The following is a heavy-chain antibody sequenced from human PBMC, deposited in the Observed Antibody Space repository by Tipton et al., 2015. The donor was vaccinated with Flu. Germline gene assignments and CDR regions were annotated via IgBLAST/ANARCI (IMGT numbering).Heavy chain of an antibody. J-gene: IGHJ4*02. CDR1: GFTFSSYE. CDR2: ISSSGSTK. CDR3: ARDALNEGRRGGYLDS. D-gene: IGHD3-10*01. Sequence: SLRLSCIASGFTFSSYEMNWVRQAPGKGLEWVSYISSSGSTKYYGDSVKGRFTVSRDNAKNSLYLQMNTLRAEDTAVYYCARDALNEGRRGGYLDSWGQGTLVTVSS. V-gene: IGHV3-48*03.